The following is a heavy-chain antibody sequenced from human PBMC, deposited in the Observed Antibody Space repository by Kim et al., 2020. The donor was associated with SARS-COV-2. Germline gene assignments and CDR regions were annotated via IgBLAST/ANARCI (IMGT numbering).Heavy chain of an antibody. Sequence: EKYYVNSMKGRFTISRDTAKNSLYLRMNGLGAEDTAVYYCARRGRIPPDYWGQGTLVTVSS. CDR2: EK. V-gene: IGHV3-7*03. J-gene: IGHJ4*02. D-gene: IGHD2-2*02. CDR3: ARRGRIPPDY.